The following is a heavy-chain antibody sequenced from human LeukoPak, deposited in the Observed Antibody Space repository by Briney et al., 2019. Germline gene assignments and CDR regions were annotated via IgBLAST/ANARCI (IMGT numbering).Heavy chain of an antibody. CDR3: AHLVWEYVGGLDV. CDR2: IYTNGNT. J-gene: IGHJ6*02. V-gene: IGHV3-23*05. D-gene: IGHD3/OR15-3a*01. CDR1: GFIFRNYG. Sequence: PGGSLRLSCAASGFIFRNYGMNWVRQAPGKGLEWVSGIYTNGNTPYADSVRGRFTISRDNSKNTLYLQMHSLRVDDTAVYYCAHLVWEYVGGLDVWGQGTTVTVSS.